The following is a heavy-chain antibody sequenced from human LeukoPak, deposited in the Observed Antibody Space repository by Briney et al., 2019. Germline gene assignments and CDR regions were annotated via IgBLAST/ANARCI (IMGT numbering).Heavy chain of an antibody. CDR1: GGSISSYY. Sequence: SETLSLTCTVSGGSISSYYWSWIRQPPGKGLEWIGYIYYSGSTNYNPSLKSRVTISVDTSKNQFSLKLSSVTAADTAVYYCASDAAGTGLTGWGQGTLVTVSS. J-gene: IGHJ4*02. V-gene: IGHV4-59*01. CDR2: IYYSGST. D-gene: IGHD1-7*01. CDR3: ASDAAGTGLTG.